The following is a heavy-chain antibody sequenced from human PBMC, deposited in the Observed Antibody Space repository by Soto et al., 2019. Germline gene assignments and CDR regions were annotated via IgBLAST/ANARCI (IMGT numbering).Heavy chain of an antibody. CDR1: GYSFTSYL. Sequence: GESLKISFKGSGYSFTSYLICWVRQMPVKGLEWMGIIYPGDSDTRYSPSFQGQVTISADKSISTAYLQWSSLKASDTAMYYCSRHVKGDYYDRSGYSPDAFDIWGQGKMVTVSS. V-gene: IGHV5-51*01. J-gene: IGHJ3*02. CDR3: SRHVKGDYYDRSGYSPDAFDI. D-gene: IGHD3-22*01. CDR2: IYPGDSDT.